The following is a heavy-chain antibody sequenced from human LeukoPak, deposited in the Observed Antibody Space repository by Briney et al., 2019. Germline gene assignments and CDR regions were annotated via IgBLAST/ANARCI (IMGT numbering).Heavy chain of an antibody. J-gene: IGHJ4*02. CDR2: TITVGTNT. V-gene: IGHV3-74*03. CDR1: GFTFGTSW. CDR3: ARREGSGWYYFDY. Sequence: AGSLRLSCAAAGFTFGTSWMHWDRPAPGKGRVWVSLTITVGTNTMYTDSVKGRFTIARDNAKNTLYLQMNSLRPEDTAVYYCARREGSGWYYFDYWGEGTLVTVSS. D-gene: IGHD6-19*01.